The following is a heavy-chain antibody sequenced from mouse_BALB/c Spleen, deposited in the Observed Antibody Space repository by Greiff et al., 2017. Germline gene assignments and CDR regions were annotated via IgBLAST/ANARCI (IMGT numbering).Heavy chain of an antibody. CDR1: GFAFSSYD. J-gene: IGHJ3*01. CDR2: ISSGGGST. V-gene: IGHV5-12-1*01. Sequence: DVQLVESGGGLVKPGGSLKLSCAASGFAFSSYDMSWVRQTPEKRLEWVAYISSGGGSTYYPDTVKGRFTISRDNAKNTLYLQMSSLKSEDTAMYYCARPFYYGYDGFAYWGQGTLVTVSA. D-gene: IGHD2-2*01. CDR3: ARPFYYGYDGFAY.